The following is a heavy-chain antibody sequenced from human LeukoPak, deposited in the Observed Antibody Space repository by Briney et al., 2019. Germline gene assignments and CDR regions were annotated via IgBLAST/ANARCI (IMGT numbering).Heavy chain of an antibody. V-gene: IGHV5-51*01. CDR2: IYPADSDI. CDR3: ASNPIYSGSFT. D-gene: IGHD1-26*01. CDR1: GYSINNYW. Sequence: GESLKISCKGSGYSINNYWIGWVRQMPGKGLEWMGIIYPADSDIRYSPSFQGQVTISADKSISTAYLQWSSLKASDTAMYYCASNPIYSGSFTWGQGTLVTVSS. J-gene: IGHJ4*02.